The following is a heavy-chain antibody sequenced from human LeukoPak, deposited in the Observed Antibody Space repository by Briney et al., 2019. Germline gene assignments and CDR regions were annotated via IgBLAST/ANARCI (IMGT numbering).Heavy chain of an antibody. CDR2: IWYDGSNK. CDR1: GFTFSSYG. Sequence: GRSLRLSCAASGFTFSSYGMHWVRQAPGKGLEWVAVIWYDGSNKYYADSVKGRFTISRDNSKNTLYLQMNSLRAEDTAVYYCAKGRYSSGVPGPFDYLGQGTLVTVSS. CDR3: AKGRYSSGVPGPFDY. V-gene: IGHV3-33*06. J-gene: IGHJ4*02. D-gene: IGHD6-19*01.